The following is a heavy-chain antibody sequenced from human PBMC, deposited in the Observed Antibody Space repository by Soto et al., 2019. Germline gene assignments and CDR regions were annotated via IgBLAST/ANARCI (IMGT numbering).Heavy chain of an antibody. D-gene: IGHD5-18*01. CDR2: IKQDGSEK. CDR3: ARGFVGYGTTGPQSDY. V-gene: IGHV3-7*05. J-gene: IGHJ4*02. CDR1: GFTFSSYW. Sequence: EVQLVESGGGLVQPGGSLRLSCAASGFTFSSYWMSWVRQAPGKGLEWVANIKQDGSEKYYVDSVKGRFTISRDNAKNSLYLQMNSLRAEDTAVYYCARGFVGYGTTGPQSDYWGQGTLVTVSS.